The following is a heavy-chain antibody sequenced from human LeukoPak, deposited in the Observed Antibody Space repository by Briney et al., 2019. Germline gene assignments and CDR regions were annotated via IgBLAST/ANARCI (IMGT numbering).Heavy chain of an antibody. Sequence: GASVKVSCEASGYTFTRYGISWVRQAPGQGLEWMGGISAYNGNTNYAQKLQGRVTMTTDTSTSTAYMGLRSLRSDDTAVYYCAREGGPDGVYYYYYMDVRGKGTTVTVSS. CDR2: ISAYNGNT. D-gene: IGHD3-3*01. CDR3: AREGGPDGVYYYYYMDV. CDR1: GYTFTRYG. V-gene: IGHV1-18*01. J-gene: IGHJ6*03.